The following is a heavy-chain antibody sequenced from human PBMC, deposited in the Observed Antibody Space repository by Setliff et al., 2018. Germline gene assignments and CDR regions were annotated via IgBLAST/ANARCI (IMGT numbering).Heavy chain of an antibody. J-gene: IGHJ4*02. Sequence: SETLSLTCTVSGGSISSCYWGWIRQPPGKGLEWIGSIYYSGSTYYNPSLKSRVTISVDTSKNQFSLKLSSVTAADTAVYYCAREQRSALFDYWGQGTLVTVSS. V-gene: IGHV4-39*07. CDR2: IYYSGST. D-gene: IGHD1-1*01. CDR3: AREQRSALFDY. CDR1: GGSISSCY.